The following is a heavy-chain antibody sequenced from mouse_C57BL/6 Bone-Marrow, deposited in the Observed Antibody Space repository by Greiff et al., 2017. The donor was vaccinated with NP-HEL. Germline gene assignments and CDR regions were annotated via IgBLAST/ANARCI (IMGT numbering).Heavy chain of an antibody. Sequence: QVQLQQPGAELVKPGASVKMSCKASGYTFTSYWITWVKQRPGQGLEWLGDIYPGSGSTNYNEKFKSQATLTVDTSSSPAYMQLSSLTSEDSAVYYRARGRQLRLPYYFDYWGQGTTLTVSS. CDR2: IYPGSGST. CDR1: GYTFTSYW. V-gene: IGHV1-55*01. J-gene: IGHJ2*01. D-gene: IGHD3-2*02. CDR3: ARGRQLRLPYYFDY.